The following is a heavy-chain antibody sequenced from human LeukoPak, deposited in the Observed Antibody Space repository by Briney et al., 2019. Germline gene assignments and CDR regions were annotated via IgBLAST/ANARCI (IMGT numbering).Heavy chain of an antibody. Sequence: SETLSLTCTLCVGSISSYYWSWIRQPAGKGLEWIGRIYTSGSTNYNPSLKSRVTMSVDTSKNQFSLKLSSVTAADTAVYYCASGTLNGRYYYYMDVWGKGTTVTVS. D-gene: IGHD1-1*01. CDR3: ASGTLNGRYYYYMDV. CDR2: IYTSGST. J-gene: IGHJ6*03. CDR1: VGSISSYY. V-gene: IGHV4-4*07.